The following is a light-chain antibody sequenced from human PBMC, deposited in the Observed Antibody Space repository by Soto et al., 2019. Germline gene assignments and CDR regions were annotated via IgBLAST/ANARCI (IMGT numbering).Light chain of an antibody. CDR3: QQYINWLRT. Sequence: EIVLTQSPATLSLSPGERATLSCRASQSVSSYLAWYKQKPGQAPRLLIYDASNRATGIPARFSGSGSGTDFTLTISILEPEDFAVYYCQQYINWLRTFGQGTKVDIK. CDR1: QSVSSY. CDR2: DAS. J-gene: IGKJ1*01. V-gene: IGKV3-11*01.